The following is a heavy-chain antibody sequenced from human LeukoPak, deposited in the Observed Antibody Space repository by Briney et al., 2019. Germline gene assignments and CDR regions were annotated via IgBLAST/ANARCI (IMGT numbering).Heavy chain of an antibody. V-gene: IGHV4-39*07. CDR1: GGSISSSSYY. CDR2: IYYSGST. J-gene: IGHJ3*02. Sequence: SETLSLTCTVSGGSISSSSYYWGWIRQPPGKGLEWIGSIYYSGSTYYNPSLKSRVTISVDTSKNQFSLKLRSVTAADTAVYYCARVGGITMIVVLITNAFDIWGQGTMVTVSS. CDR3: ARVGGITMIVVLITNAFDI. D-gene: IGHD3-22*01.